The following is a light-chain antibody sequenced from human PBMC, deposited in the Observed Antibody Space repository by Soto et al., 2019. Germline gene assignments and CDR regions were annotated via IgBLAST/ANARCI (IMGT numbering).Light chain of an antibody. CDR3: HQRQSWPRT. CDR1: QDINTR. J-gene: IGKJ1*01. V-gene: IGKV3D-11*01. CDR2: QTS. Sequence: EIVLTQSPATLSSFPGDRVTLSCRASQDINTRLAWYQHRPGQAPRLLIYQTSIRAAGIPARFSASGTGTDFTLTISDVQPEDVADYYCHQRQSWPRTFGQGTKVDI.